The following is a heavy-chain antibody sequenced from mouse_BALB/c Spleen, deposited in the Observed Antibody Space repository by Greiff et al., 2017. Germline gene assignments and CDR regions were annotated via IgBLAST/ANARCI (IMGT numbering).Heavy chain of an antibody. J-gene: IGHJ2*01. Sequence: EVQGVESGGDLVKPGGSLKLSCAASGFTFSSYGMSWVRQTPDKRLEWGATICSGGSYTYYTDSVKGRFTISRDNAKNTLYLQMRSLKSEDTAMYYCARNEDYPYFDDWGQGTTLTVSS. CDR1: GFTFSSYG. CDR2: ICSGGSYT. D-gene: IGHD5-5*01. CDR3: ARNEDYPYFDD. V-gene: IGHV5-6*01.